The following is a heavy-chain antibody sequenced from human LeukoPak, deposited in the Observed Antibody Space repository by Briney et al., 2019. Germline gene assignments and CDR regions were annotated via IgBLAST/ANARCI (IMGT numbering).Heavy chain of an antibody. V-gene: IGHV4-59*08. D-gene: IGHD1-26*01. CDR3: ARHYDGRESGNDYEDY. Sequence: SETLSLTCTVSGGSISSHYWSWIRQPPGKGLEWIGYNNYVGSADYNPSLKSRVTRSVDTSKNQFSLKLSSVTAADTAVYYCARHYDGRESGNDYEDYWGQGTLVIGSS. CDR2: NNYVGSA. CDR1: GGSISSHY. J-gene: IGHJ4*02.